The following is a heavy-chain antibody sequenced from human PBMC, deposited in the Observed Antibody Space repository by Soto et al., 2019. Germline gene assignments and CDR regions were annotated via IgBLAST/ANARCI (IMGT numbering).Heavy chain of an antibody. CDR1: GYTFTSFD. V-gene: IGHV1-8*01. D-gene: IGHD6-13*01. CDR2: MNPNSGNT. CDR3: ARGGQSANWYEFHSRRHDY. Sequence: QVPLVQSGAEVKKPGASVKVSCKASGYTFTSFDIHWVRQATGQGLEWMGWMNPNSGNTGYAQDFQGRVSMTRNASINTAYMELTSLTSEDTAVYYCARGGQSANWYEFHSRRHDYWGQGTLVTVSS. J-gene: IGHJ4*02.